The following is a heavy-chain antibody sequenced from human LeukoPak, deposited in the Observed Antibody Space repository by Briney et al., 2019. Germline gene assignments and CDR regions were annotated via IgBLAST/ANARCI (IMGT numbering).Heavy chain of an antibody. J-gene: IGHJ3*02. Sequence: SETLSLTCTVSGGSISSYYWSWIRQPPGKGLEWIGYIYYTGSANSNPSLKSRVTISVDTSKNQFSLKLRSVTAADTAVYYCARGRRYYYDSTGYSSAPFDMWGQGTMVTVSS. CDR1: GGSISSYY. V-gene: IGHV4-59*01. CDR2: IYYTGSA. D-gene: IGHD3-22*01. CDR3: ARGRRYYYDSTGYSSAPFDM.